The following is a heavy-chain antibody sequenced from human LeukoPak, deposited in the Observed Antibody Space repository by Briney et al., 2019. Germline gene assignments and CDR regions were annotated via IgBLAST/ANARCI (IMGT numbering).Heavy chain of an antibody. CDR2: VFYSGGT. D-gene: IGHD6-13*01. CDR3: ARQGSSNWYYFDY. Sequence: SETLSLTCTISGGSTTGYFWSWIRQPPGKGLEWIGYVFYSGGTLYNPSLESRVTISVDTSKTHFSLELTSVTAADTAVYYCARQGSSNWYYFDYWGQGTLVTVSS. V-gene: IGHV4-59*08. CDR1: GGSTTGYF. J-gene: IGHJ4*02.